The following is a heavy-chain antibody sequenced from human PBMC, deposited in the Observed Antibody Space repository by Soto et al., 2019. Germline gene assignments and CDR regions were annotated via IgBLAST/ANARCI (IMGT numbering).Heavy chain of an antibody. V-gene: IGHV3-9*01. J-gene: IGHJ6*02. CDR2: ISGNSGSI. D-gene: IGHD6-6*01. CDR1: GFTFDDYA. CDR3: AKSSSSLYYYYGMDV. Sequence: EVQLVESGGGLVQPGRSLRLSCAASGFTFDDYAMHWVRQAPGKGLEWVSGISGNSGSIGYADSVKGRFTISRDNAKNSLYLQMNSLRAEDTALYYCAKSSSSLYYYYGMDVWGQGTTVTVSS.